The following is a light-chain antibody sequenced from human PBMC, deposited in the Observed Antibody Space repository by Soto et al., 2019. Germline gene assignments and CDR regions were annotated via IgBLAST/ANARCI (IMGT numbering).Light chain of an antibody. J-gene: IGKJ1*01. CDR1: QSITNW. V-gene: IGKV1-5*01. CDR3: QQYNNYSPT. CDR2: DAS. Sequence: DIQMTQSPSTLSAHVGDRVTITCRASQSITNWVAWYQQKPGKAPKLLIYDASNLESGVPSRLSGGGSGTDFTLTVSSLQPDDFATYYCQQYNNYSPTFGQGTKVDIK.